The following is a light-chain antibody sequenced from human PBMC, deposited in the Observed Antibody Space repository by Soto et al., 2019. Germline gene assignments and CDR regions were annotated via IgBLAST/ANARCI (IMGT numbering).Light chain of an antibody. J-gene: IGLJ1*01. Sequence: QSLLTKPASVSGSPGQSITISCTGTSSDVGSYNLVSWYQQHPGKAPKLMIYEGSKRPSGVSNRFSGSKSGNTASLTISGLQAEDEADYYCCPYAGSSTYVFGTGTKVTVL. V-gene: IGLV2-23*01. CDR2: EGS. CDR3: CPYAGSSTYV. CDR1: SSDVGSYNL.